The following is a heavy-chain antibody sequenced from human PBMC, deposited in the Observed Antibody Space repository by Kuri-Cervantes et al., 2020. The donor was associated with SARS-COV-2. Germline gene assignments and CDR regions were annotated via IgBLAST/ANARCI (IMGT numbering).Heavy chain of an antibody. CDR3: ARGGLAVAGRVWFDP. Sequence: ASVKVSCKAPGYIFTEYYMHWVRQAPGQGLEWMGWINPNSGGTNYTQRFQGRVTMTRDTSISTAYMELSRLRPDDTAVYYCARGGLAVAGRVWFDPWGQGTLVTVSS. V-gene: IGHV1-2*02. CDR1: GYIFTEYY. J-gene: IGHJ5*02. D-gene: IGHD6-19*01. CDR2: INPNSGGT.